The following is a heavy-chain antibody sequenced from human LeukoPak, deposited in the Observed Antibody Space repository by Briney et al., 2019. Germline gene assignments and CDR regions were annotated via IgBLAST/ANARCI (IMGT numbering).Heavy chain of an antibody. Sequence: SVKVSCKASGYTFTGYYMHWVRQAPGEGLEWMGIINPTGGSTSYAQKFQGRVTMTRDTSTSTVYMELSSLRSEDSAMYYCARVGSVAAVGDYWGQGTLVTVSS. CDR3: ARVGSVAAVGDY. CDR1: GYTFTGYY. J-gene: IGHJ4*02. CDR2: INPTGGST. D-gene: IGHD6-19*01. V-gene: IGHV1-46*01.